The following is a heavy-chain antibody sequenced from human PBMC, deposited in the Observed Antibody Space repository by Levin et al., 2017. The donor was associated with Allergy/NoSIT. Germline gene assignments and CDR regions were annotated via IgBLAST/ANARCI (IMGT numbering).Heavy chain of an antibody. J-gene: IGHJ4*02. V-gene: IGHV4-59*11. CDR1: GASMNSHY. CDR2: IYYNGKP. D-gene: IGHD1-26*01. CDR3: ARDKSGTYFSFED. Sequence: PSQTLSLTCTVSGASMNSHYWSWIRQPPGKGLEWIGYIYYNGKPNYNPSLKSRVTISVDTSKNQFSLNMNSVTAADTALYYCARDKSGTYFSFEDWGQGTLVTVSS.